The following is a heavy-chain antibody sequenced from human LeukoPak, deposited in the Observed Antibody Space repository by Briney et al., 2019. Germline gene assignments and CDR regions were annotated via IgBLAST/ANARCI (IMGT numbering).Heavy chain of an antibody. J-gene: IGHJ4*02. D-gene: IGHD6-19*01. CDR1: GGPISSSYYY. V-gene: IGHV4-39*01. Sequence: SETLPLTCSVSGGPISSSYYYWGWIRQPPGKGLEWIGSIYYSGSTYYNPSLKSRVTISVDTSKSQFSLKLSSLTAADTAVYYCARHSYSSGWLHFDYWGQGTLVTVSS. CDR3: ARHSYSSGWLHFDY. CDR2: IYYSGST.